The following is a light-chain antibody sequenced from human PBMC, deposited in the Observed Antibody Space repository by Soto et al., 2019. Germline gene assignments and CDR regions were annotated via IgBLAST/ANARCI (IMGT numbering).Light chain of an antibody. CDR1: SSDVGGYNY. Sequence: QSALTQPASVSGSPGQSITISCTGTSSDVGGYNYVSWYQQHPGKAPKVMIYDVSNRPSGVANRFSGSKSGNTASLTISGLQAEDEDDYYCSSYTSSSTVVFGGGTKLTVL. CDR2: DVS. V-gene: IGLV2-14*01. CDR3: SSYTSSSTVV. J-gene: IGLJ2*01.